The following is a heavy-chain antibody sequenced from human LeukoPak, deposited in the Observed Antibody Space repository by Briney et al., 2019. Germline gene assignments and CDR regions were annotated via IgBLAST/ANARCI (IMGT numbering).Heavy chain of an antibody. D-gene: IGHD3-3*01. CDR1: GFTFSSYA. Sequence: GGSLRLSCAASGFTFSSYAMSWVRQAPGKGLDWVSPISGSGVGTYYADSVKGRFTISRDNSETTLYLQMNSLRADDTAVYYCAKLDRGDFWSGYPGHFDYWGQGTLVTVSS. CDR3: AKLDRGDFWSGYPGHFDY. CDR2: ISGSGVGT. J-gene: IGHJ4*02. V-gene: IGHV3-23*01.